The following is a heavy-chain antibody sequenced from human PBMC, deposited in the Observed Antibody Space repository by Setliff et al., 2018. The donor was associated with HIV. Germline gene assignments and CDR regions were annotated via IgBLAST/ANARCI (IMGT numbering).Heavy chain of an antibody. V-gene: IGHV1-46*01. CDR2: INPSGGST. D-gene: IGHD4-4*01. CDR3: ARDAFDYTAYYYSYMDV. CDR1: GYTFTSYY. Sequence: ASVKVSCKASGYTFTSYYIHWVRQAPGQGLEWMGVINPSGGSTTYAQEFQGRVTMTRDTSTSTVYMELSSLRSEDTAVYYCARDAFDYTAYYYSYMDVWGKGTTVTVSS. J-gene: IGHJ6*03.